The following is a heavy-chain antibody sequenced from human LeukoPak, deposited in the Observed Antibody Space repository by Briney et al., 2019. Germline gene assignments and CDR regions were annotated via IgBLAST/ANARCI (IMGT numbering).Heavy chain of an antibody. CDR3: ARDRAWNYFDY. CDR2: LSNDGSRK. Sequence: GGSLRLSCAPSGFTYSRHGMHWVRQAPDKGLEWVAILSNDGSRKYYAHSVEGRFTISRDNSKNTLYLQMDSLRAEDTAVYYCARDRAWNYFDYWGQGTLVTVSS. CDR1: GFTYSRHG. J-gene: IGHJ4*02. D-gene: IGHD3-3*01. V-gene: IGHV3-30*03.